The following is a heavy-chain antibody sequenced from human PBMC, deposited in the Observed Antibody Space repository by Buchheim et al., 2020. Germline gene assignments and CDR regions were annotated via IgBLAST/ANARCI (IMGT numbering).Heavy chain of an antibody. CDR2: MSGSGGGT. D-gene: IGHD2-15*01. CDR3: AKRGGSTYYFDY. Sequence: EVQLLESGGGLVQPGGSLRLSCAASGFTLSSYSMSWVRQAPGKGLEWVSSMSGSGGGTYYADSLKGRLAISRDSSKNTLYLQMNSLRADDTAVYYCAKRGGSTYYFDYWGHGTL. CDR1: GFTLSSYS. J-gene: IGHJ4*01. V-gene: IGHV3-23*01.